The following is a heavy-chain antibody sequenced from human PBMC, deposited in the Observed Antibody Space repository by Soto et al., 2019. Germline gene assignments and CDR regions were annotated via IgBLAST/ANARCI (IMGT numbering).Heavy chain of an antibody. CDR1: GASISGYF. V-gene: IGHV4-4*07. Sequence: SETLSLTCTVSGASISGYFWSWIRQPAGKGLEWIGRIHSSGSTNYNPSLKTRVTMSIDTSEKQFSLILSSVTAADTAVYYCARCPFMVGGVIISPFDYWGQGIRVTVSS. J-gene: IGHJ4*02. CDR3: ARCPFMVGGVIISPFDY. CDR2: IHSSGST. D-gene: IGHD3-10*01.